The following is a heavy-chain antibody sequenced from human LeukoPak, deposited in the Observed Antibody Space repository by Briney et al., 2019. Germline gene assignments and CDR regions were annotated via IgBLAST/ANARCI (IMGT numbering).Heavy chain of an antibody. Sequence: SETLSLTCTVSGGSIRSGGYYWSWIRQHPGKGPEWIGYIYYSGSTYYNPSLKSRLTILLDILKNQFSLKLSSVTAADTAVYYCARGLVRGVPEDWGQGTLVTVSS. CDR1: GGSIRSGGYY. D-gene: IGHD3-10*01. J-gene: IGHJ4*02. CDR2: IYYSGST. CDR3: ARGLVRGVPED. V-gene: IGHV4-31*03.